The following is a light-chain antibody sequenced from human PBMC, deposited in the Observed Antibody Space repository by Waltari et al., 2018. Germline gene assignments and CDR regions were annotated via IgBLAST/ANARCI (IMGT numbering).Light chain of an antibody. Sequence: DIQMTQSPSVLSASVGDRVTITCRASQDISNYLAWFQQKPGKVPKRLIYAASNLQSGVPSRFSGSGSGTEFTLTISSLQPEDFATYFCLQHNRYPLTFGGGTKVDIK. CDR3: LQHNRYPLT. J-gene: IGKJ4*01. V-gene: IGKV1-17*03. CDR1: QDISNY. CDR2: AAS.